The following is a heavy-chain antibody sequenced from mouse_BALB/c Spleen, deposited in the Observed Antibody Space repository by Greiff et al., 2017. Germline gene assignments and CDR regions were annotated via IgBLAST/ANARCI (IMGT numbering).Heavy chain of an antibody. CDR1: GYTFTSYY. CDR3: ARGGGTMVVRKLDYFDY. CDR2: IYPGNVNT. J-gene: IGHJ2*01. Sequence: QVQLQQSGPELVKPGASVRISCKASGYTFTSYYIHWVKQRPGQGLEWIGWIYPGNVNTKYNEKFKGKATLTADKSSSTAYMQLSSLTSEDSAVYFCARGGGTMVVRKLDYFDYWGQGTTLTVSS. D-gene: IGHD2-1*01. V-gene: IGHV1S56*01.